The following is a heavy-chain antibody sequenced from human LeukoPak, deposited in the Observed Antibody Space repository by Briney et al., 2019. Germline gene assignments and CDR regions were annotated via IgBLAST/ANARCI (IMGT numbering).Heavy chain of an antibody. D-gene: IGHD3-10*01. Sequence: ASVKVSCKASGYTFTGYCMHWVRQAPGQGLEWMGWINPNSGGTNYAQKFQGRVTMTRDTSISTAYMELSRLRSDDTAVYYCARDGRGLWFGELYDWFDPWGQGTLVTVSS. J-gene: IGHJ5*02. CDR3: ARDGRGLWFGELYDWFDP. CDR1: GYTFTGYC. V-gene: IGHV1-2*02. CDR2: INPNSGGT.